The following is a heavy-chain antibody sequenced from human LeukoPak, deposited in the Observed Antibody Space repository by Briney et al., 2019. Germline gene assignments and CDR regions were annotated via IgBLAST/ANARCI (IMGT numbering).Heavy chain of an antibody. V-gene: IGHV4-34*01. D-gene: IGHD6-19*01. CDR3: ARAPGIAVAGRMDY. CDR2: INHSGST. Sequence: SETLSLTCAVYGGSFSGYYWSWLRQPPGKGLEWIGEINHSGSTNYNPSLKSRVTISVDTSKDQFSLKLSSVTAADTAVYYCARAPGIAVAGRMDYWGQGTLVTVSS. CDR1: GGSFSGYY. J-gene: IGHJ4*02.